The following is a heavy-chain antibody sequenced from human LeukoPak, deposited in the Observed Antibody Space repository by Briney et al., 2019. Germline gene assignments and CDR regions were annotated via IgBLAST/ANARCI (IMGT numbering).Heavy chain of an antibody. CDR2: IYYSGST. V-gene: IGHV4-59*01. CDR3: ARDRPPGLDY. J-gene: IGHJ4*02. CDR1: GGSISGYY. Sequence: SETLSLTCTVSGGSISGYYWSWIRQPPGKGLEWIGYIYYSGSTSYNPSLKSRVTISVDTSKNQFSLKLSSVTAADTAVYYCARDRPPGLDYWGQGTLVTVSS.